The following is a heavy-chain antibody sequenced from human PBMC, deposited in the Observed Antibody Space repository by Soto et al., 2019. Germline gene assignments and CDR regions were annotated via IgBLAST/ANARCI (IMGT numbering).Heavy chain of an antibody. D-gene: IGHD1-7*01. Sequence: QVQLVQSGAEVKKPGASVKVSCKASGYTFTSYGISWVRQAPGQGLEWMGWISAYNGNTNYAQKLQGRVTMTTDKTTSTAYMEVRSLRYGDTAVYYCARDAGVSGELYYWGQGTLVTVSS. V-gene: IGHV1-18*01. CDR2: ISAYNGNT. J-gene: IGHJ4*02. CDR1: GYTFTSYG. CDR3: ARDAGVSGELYY.